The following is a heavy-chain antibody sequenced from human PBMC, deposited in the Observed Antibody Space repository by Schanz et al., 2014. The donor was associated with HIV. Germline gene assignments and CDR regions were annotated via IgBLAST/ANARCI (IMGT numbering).Heavy chain of an antibody. Sequence: EVQLVESGGGLLQPGRSLRLSCAGSGFSFDTFGIHWVRQGAGKGLEWVSTISESGRYTYYADSVKGRFTISRDNSKNTLYLQMNSLRAEDAAVYYCAKDGSPPWGTYRNNWFDSWGLGTLVTVSS. D-gene: IGHD3-16*02. CDR3: AKDGSPPWGTYRNNWFDS. J-gene: IGHJ5*01. CDR2: ISESGRYT. V-gene: IGHV3-23*04. CDR1: GFSFDTFG.